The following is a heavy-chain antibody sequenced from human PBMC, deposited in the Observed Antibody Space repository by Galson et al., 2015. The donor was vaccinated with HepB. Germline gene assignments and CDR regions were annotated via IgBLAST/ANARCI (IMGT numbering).Heavy chain of an antibody. V-gene: IGHV3-7*01. J-gene: IGHJ3*02. Sequence: SLRLPCAASGFTFSDYWMNWVRQAPGQGLEWVANIQQHASEKHYVDSVKGRFTISRDNAKNSLYLHMNSLRAEDTAIYYCARAVYYGSGSDAFDMWGQGTMVTVSS. D-gene: IGHD3-10*01. CDR3: ARAVYYGSGSDAFDM. CDR1: GFTFSDYW. CDR2: IQQHASEK.